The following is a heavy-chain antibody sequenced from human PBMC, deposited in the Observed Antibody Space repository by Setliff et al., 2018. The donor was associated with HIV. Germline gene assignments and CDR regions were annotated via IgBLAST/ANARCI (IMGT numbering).Heavy chain of an antibody. Sequence: PSETLSLTCTVPGYSISSGYYWGWIRQPPGKGLEWIGSIYHSGSTYYNPSLKSRVTISVDTSKNQFSLKLSSVTAADTAVYYCARRRSSGWYHYSDYWGQGTLVTVSS. CDR1: GYSISSGYY. CDR2: IYHSGST. V-gene: IGHV4-38-2*02. J-gene: IGHJ4*02. D-gene: IGHD6-19*01. CDR3: ARRRSSGWYHYSDY.